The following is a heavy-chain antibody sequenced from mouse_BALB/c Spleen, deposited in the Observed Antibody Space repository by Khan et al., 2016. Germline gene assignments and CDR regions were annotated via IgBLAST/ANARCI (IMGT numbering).Heavy chain of an antibody. CDR3: ARRGTTTATDFDY. D-gene: IGHD1-2*01. V-gene: IGHV1S136*01. CDR1: GYTFTSYV. Sequence: EVELVESGPELVKPGASVKMSCKASGYTFTSYVMHWVKQKPGQGLEWIGYINPYNDGTKYNEKFKGKATLTSDKSSSTAYMELSSLTSEDSAVYYCARRGTTTATDFDYWGQGTTLTVSS. J-gene: IGHJ2*01. CDR2: INPYNDGT.